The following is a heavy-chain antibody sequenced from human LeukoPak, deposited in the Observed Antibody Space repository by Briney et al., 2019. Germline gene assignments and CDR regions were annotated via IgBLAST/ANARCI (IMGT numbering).Heavy chain of an antibody. CDR1: GGSISSYY. V-gene: IGHV4-59*08. CDR2: IYYSGST. CDR3: ARSIVVVPAAMQGYYYYYMDV. D-gene: IGHD2-2*01. Sequence: SETLSLTCTVSGGSISSYYWSWIRQPPGKGLEWIGYIYYSGSTNCNPSLKSRVTISVDTSKNQFSLKLSSVTAADTAVYYCARSIVVVPAAMQGYYYYYMDVWGKGTTVTVSS. J-gene: IGHJ6*03.